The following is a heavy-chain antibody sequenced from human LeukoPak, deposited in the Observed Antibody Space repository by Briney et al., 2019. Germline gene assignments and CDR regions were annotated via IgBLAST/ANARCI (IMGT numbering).Heavy chain of an antibody. CDR3: ARSFQGEYFDY. D-gene: IGHD3-10*01. CDR2: IFYGGGT. CDR1: GASISDNKYF. V-gene: IGHV4-39*07. Sequence: SETLSLSCTVSGASISDNKYFWGCIRQPPGEGLEWIGNIFYGGGTYYRPSLKSRLSMSVDTSKNQFSLKLSSVTAADTAVYYCARSFQGEYFDYWGQGALVTVSS. J-gene: IGHJ4*02.